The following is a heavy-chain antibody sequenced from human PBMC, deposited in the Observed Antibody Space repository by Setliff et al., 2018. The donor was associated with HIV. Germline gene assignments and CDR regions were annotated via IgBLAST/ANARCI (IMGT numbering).Heavy chain of an antibody. Sequence: GASVKVSCKASGYKFTGHHIPWMRQAHVQGLECMGRINPNMGDTQYELKFQCRIIMTRDTSINTVYMERSSLTSDDTALYYYSRQDVPKGYYLFEYWGQGTQVTVSS. J-gene: IGHJ4*02. CDR1: GYKFTGHH. CDR2: INPNMGDT. D-gene: IGHD3-3*01. V-gene: IGHV1-2*06. CDR3: SRQDVPKGYYLFEY.